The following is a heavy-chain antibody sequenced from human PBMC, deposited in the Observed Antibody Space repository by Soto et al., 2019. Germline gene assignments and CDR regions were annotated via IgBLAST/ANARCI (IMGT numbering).Heavy chain of an antibody. CDR2: IYYAGST. CDR3: ARHIAAAAFYGMDV. D-gene: IGHD6-13*01. J-gene: IGHJ6*02. V-gene: IGHV4-59*08. CDR1: GGSMISYY. Sequence: SETLSLTCTVSGGSMISYYWSLFRQPPGRGLEWIGFIYYAGSTKYNPTLNSRVTISVDTSKNQFSLKLSSVTAADRAVYYCARHIAAAAFYGMDVGGQGTTVT.